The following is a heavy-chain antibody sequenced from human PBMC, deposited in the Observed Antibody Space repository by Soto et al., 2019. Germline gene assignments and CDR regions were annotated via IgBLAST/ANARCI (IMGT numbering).Heavy chain of an antibody. Sequence: GGSLRLSCAASGFTFSSYAMHWVRQAPGKGLEWVAVISYDGSNKYYADSVKGRFTISRDNSKNTLYLQMNSLRAEDTAVYYCARGIASSAAYYYYYYGMDVWGQGTTVTVSS. CDR3: ARGIASSAAYYYYYYGMDV. V-gene: IGHV3-30-3*01. CDR1: GFTFSSYA. J-gene: IGHJ6*02. D-gene: IGHD6-25*01. CDR2: ISYDGSNK.